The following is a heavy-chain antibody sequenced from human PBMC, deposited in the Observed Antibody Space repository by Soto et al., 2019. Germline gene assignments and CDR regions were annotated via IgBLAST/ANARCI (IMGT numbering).Heavy chain of an antibody. D-gene: IGHD3-22*01. CDR2: IKSKIDGETT. V-gene: IGHV3-15*01. CDR3: TRTHPNSGWVFDV. Sequence: EVQLVESGGDLVKPGGSLRLSCAASGFTFSRAWMSWVRQAPGKGPEWVGRIKSKIDGETTEYAAPVKDRITISRDDSENTLFLQINSLKTEDTAVYYCTRTHPNSGWVFDVWGQGTLVTVSS. CDR1: GFTFSRAW. J-gene: IGHJ4*02.